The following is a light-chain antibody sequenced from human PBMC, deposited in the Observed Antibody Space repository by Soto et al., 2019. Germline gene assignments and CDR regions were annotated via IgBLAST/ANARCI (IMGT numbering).Light chain of an antibody. Sequence: EIVLTQSPGTLSLSPGERATLSCRAGQSVSSSYLAWYQQRPGQAPRLLIYGASSRATGIPDRFSGTGSGTDFTLTISRLEPEDFAVYYCHQSVSSPYTFGQGTKLEI. CDR3: HQSVSSPYT. V-gene: IGKV3-20*01. CDR2: GAS. CDR1: QSVSSSY. J-gene: IGKJ2*01.